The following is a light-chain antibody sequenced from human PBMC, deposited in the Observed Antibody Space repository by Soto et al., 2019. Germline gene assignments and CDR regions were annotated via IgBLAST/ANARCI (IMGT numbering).Light chain of an antibody. V-gene: IGKV3-20*01. CDR1: QSVSSSY. CDR2: GAS. CDR3: QHYDSLPIT. Sequence: EIVLTQSPGTLSLSPGERATLSCRASQSVSSSYLAWHQQKPGQPPRLLIYGASSRATGIPDRFSGSGSGTDFTLTISRLEPEDFAVFDCQHYDSLPITFGQGTRLEI. J-gene: IGKJ5*01.